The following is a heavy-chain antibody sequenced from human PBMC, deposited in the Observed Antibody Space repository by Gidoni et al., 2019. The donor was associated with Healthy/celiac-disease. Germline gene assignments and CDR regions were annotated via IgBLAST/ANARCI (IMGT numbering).Heavy chain of an antibody. D-gene: IGHD3-10*01. CDR1: GFNLHSYS. V-gene: IGHV3-21*01. CDR2: ISRSSSYI. J-gene: IGHJ4*02. Sequence: EVQLVESGGGLAKPGGSLRLSCAASGFNLHSYSMNWVRHAPGKGLEWVSSISRSSSYIYYADSVKGRFTISRDNAKNSLYLQMNSLRAEDTAVYYCARDLSDYYGSGKTFDYWGQGTLVTVSS. CDR3: ARDLSDYYGSGKTFDY.